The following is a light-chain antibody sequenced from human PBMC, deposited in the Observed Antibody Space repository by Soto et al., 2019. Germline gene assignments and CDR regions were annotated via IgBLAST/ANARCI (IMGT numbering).Light chain of an antibody. CDR3: QQYSNWPWT. CDR1: QSVSSK. CDR2: DAS. V-gene: IGKV3-15*01. Sequence: EIVMTQSPGTLSVSPGERATLSCRATQSVSSKLAWYQQKPGQAPRLLIYDASTRAYRIPDRFSGSGSGTEFILTISSLQSEDFAIYYCQQYSNWPWTFGQGTKVDIK. J-gene: IGKJ1*01.